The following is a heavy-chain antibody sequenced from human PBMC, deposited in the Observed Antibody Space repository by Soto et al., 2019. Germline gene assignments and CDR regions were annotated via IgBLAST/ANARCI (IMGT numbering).Heavy chain of an antibody. V-gene: IGHV4-39*01. CDR1: GGSISSSSYY. D-gene: IGHD2-2*01. CDR3: ASSRLVPAANTVVTGVDGPSYYYYGMDV. CDR2: IYYSGST. Sequence: PSETLSLTCTVSGGSISSSSYYWGWIRQPPGKGLEWIGSIYYSGSTYYNPSLKSRVTISVDTSKNQFSLKLSSVTAADTAVYYCASSRLVPAANTVVTGVDGPSYYYYGMDVWGQGTTVTVSS. J-gene: IGHJ6*02.